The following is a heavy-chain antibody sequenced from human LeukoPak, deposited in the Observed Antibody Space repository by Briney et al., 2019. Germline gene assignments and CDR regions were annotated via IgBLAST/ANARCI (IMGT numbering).Heavy chain of an antibody. J-gene: IGHJ6*02. CDR2: ISYDVSNK. D-gene: IGHD6-13*01. CDR3: ARDFGVSDSSRWYPIYYYYYYGMDV. Sequence: GGSLRLSCAASGFTFSSYAMHWVRQAPGKGQEWVAVISYDVSNKYYADSVKGRFTISRDNSKNTLYLQMNSLRAEDTAVYYCARDFGVSDSSRWYPIYYYYYYGMDVWGQGTTVTVSS. CDR1: GFTFSSYA. V-gene: IGHV3-30*04.